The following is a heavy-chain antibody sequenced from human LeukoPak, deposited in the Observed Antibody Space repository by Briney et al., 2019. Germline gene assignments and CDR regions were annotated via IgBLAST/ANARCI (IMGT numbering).Heavy chain of an antibody. CDR3: ARTSRVVPAAGNNWFDP. Sequence: SVTVSCKASGGTFSSYAISWVRQAPGQGLEWMGRIIPIFGIANYAQKFQGRVTITADKSTSTAYMELSSLRSEDTAVYYCARTSRVVPAAGNNWFDPWGQGTLVTVSS. J-gene: IGHJ5*02. D-gene: IGHD2-2*01. CDR1: GGTFSSYA. V-gene: IGHV1-69*04. CDR2: IIPIFGIA.